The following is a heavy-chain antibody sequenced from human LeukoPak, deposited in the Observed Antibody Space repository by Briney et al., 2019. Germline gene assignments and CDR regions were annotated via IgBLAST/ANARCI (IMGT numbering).Heavy chain of an antibody. J-gene: IGHJ4*02. V-gene: IGHV5-51*01. Sequence: GESLKISCKDSVASFSSYWSCWLRQMPGKGLEWMGIIYPGDSDTRYSPSFQGQVTISADKSISTAYLQWSSLKASDTAMYYYTDHPREISHSWPHTPVFWGQGTLVTVSS. D-gene: IGHD6-13*01. CDR1: VASFSSYW. CDR2: IYPGDSDT. CDR3: TDHPREISHSWPHTPVF.